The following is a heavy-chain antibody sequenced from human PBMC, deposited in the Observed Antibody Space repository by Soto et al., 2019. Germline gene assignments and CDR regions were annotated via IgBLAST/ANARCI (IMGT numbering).Heavy chain of an antibody. V-gene: IGHV3-30*18. CDR1: GFTFSRNG. J-gene: IGHJ4*02. D-gene: IGHD4-17*01. CDR2: ISKDGSNK. Sequence: QVQLVESGGGVVQPGRSLRLSCAASGFTFSRNGMHWVRQAPGKGLEWVAFISKDGSNKYYGDSVKGRFTISRDNSKNTLNLQMKSLRAEDTAVYYCAKDGADYGDNGPGYWGQGTLVTVSS. CDR3: AKDGADYGDNGPGY.